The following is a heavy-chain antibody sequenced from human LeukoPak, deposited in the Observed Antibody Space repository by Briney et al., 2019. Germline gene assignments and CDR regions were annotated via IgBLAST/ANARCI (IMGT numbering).Heavy chain of an antibody. CDR2: ISMNVHTT. CDR1: GFTFTSHV. D-gene: IGHD1-1*01. CDR3: VREGLERRTNFDY. V-gene: IGHV3-64D*06. Sequence: PGGSLRLSCSASGFTFTSHVIHWFRQAPGKGLQYVSGISMNVHTTYYAASVKGRFTISRDNSKNTVDLQLNSLTSEDTARYYCVREGLERRTNFDYWGQGTLV. J-gene: IGHJ4*02.